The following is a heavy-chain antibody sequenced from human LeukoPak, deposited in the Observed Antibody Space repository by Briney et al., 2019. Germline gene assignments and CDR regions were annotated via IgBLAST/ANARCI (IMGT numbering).Heavy chain of an antibody. CDR3: ATYSSGRRGYYFDS. V-gene: IGHV3-66*01. D-gene: IGHD6-19*01. CDR1: GFTVGSNY. Sequence: PGGSLRLSCAASGFTVGSNYMSWVRQAPGKGLEWVAISYSGNTTYCADSVRGRFTISRDKSKNRLHLQMNSLRAEDTAVYYCATYSSGRRGYYFDSWGQGTLVTVSS. CDR2: SYSGNTT. J-gene: IGHJ4*02.